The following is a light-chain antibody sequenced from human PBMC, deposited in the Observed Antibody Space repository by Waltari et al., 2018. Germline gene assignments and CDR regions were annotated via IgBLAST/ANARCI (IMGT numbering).Light chain of an antibody. V-gene: IGLV2-14*01. Sequence: QSALTQPASVSGSPGQSITISCTGTSSDVGDYNYVSWYQQHPGKAPKLMIYDVSKRPSGVSNRFSGSKSGNTASLTISGLQAEDEADYYCSSYTSSSTFPYVFGTGTKVTVL. CDR2: DVS. CDR3: SSYTSSSTFPYV. J-gene: IGLJ1*01. CDR1: SSDVGDYNY.